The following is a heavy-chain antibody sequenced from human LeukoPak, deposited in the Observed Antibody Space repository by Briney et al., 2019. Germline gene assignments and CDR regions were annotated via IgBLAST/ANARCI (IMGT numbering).Heavy chain of an antibody. V-gene: IGHV3-74*01. CDR2: INSDGGAT. CDR3: AELGITMIGGV. CDR1: GFTLSSYW. D-gene: IGHD3-10*02. Sequence: GGSLRLSCAASGFTLSSYWMHWVRQTQGMGLVWVSRINSDGGATTYADSVKGRFTISRDNAKNTLYLQMNSLRAEDTAVYYCAELGITMIGGVWGKGTTVTISS. J-gene: IGHJ6*04.